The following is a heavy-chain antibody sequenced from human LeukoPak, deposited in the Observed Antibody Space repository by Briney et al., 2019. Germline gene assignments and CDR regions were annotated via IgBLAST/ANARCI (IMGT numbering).Heavy chain of an antibody. CDR1: GFTFSSYG. J-gene: IGHJ6*02. CDR2: IWYDGSNK. CDR3: ARTYYDFWSGYYLYGMDV. D-gene: IGHD3-3*01. Sequence: GRSLRLSCAASGFTFSSYGMHWVRQAPGKGLEWVAVIWYDGSNKYYAGSVKGRFTITRDNSKNTLYLQMNSLRAEDTAVYYCARTYYDFWSGYYLYGMDVWGQGTTVTVSS. V-gene: IGHV3-33*01.